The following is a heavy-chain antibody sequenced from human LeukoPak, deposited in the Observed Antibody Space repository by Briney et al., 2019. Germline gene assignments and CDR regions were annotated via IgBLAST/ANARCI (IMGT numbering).Heavy chain of an antibody. CDR3: AREGNYGDYVIYYYYMDV. V-gene: IGHV3-7*01. CDR2: IKHNGSEK. J-gene: IGHJ6*03. CDR1: GFTFSSYW. D-gene: IGHD4-17*01. Sequence: PGGSLRLSCAASGFTFSSYWMSWVRQAPGKGLEWVANIKHNGSEKYYVDSVKGRFTISRDNAKNSLYLQMNSLRAEDTAVYYCAREGNYGDYVIYYYYMDVWGKGTTVTVSS.